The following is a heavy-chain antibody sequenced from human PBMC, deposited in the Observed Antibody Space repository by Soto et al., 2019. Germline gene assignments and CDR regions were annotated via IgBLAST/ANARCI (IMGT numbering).Heavy chain of an antibody. CDR1: GGSIRDYY. V-gene: IGHV4-59*08. D-gene: IGHD3-22*01. J-gene: IGHJ4*02. CDR2: IYYTGTT. Sequence: QVQLQESGPGLVKPSETLSLTCTVSGGSIRDYYWSWIRQPPGKGLEWIGYIYYTGTTTYNPSLKSRRTISEDTSKNQFSLKLRAVTSADTAVYYCARLGGYYQAFDNWGQGTLVTVSS. CDR3: ARLGGYYQAFDN.